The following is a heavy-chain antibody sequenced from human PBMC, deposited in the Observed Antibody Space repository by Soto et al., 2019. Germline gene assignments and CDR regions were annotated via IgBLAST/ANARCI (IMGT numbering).Heavy chain of an antibody. CDR2: IYYSGST. V-gene: IGHV4-59*08. CDR1: GGTISSWY. Sequence: QVQLQESGPGLVKPSETLSLTCTVSGGTISSWYWSWIRQPPRKGLEWIGYIYYSGSTNCHPCLKSRVTISVVTSKNQFSLNLSSVTAADTAVYYCARRYGSAIDYWGQGTLVTVSS. J-gene: IGHJ4*02. CDR3: ARRYGSAIDY. D-gene: IGHD1-26*01.